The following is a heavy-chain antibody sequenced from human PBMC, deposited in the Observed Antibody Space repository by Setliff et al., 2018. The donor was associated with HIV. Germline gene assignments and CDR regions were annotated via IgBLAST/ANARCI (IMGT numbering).Heavy chain of an antibody. CDR3: ALTGHRLLRGYMDV. J-gene: IGHJ6*03. D-gene: IGHD2-15*01. V-gene: IGHV4-4*07. CDR2: LYVSGDT. Sequence: KASETLSLTCYVTDDPISGYYWSWVRQPAGKGLEWIGRLYVSGDTNYNPSLKSRVTMSLDTSKKHFSLKLKSVTAADTAVYYCALTGHRLLRGYMDVWGKGTTVTVSS. CDR1: DDPISGYY.